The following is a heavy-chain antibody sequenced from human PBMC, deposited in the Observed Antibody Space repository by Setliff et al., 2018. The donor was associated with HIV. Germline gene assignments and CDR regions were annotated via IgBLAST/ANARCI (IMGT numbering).Heavy chain of an antibody. V-gene: IGHV4-59*01. CDR1: GGSISSYY. J-gene: IGHJ4*02. CDR3: ARADCSGSSCYSPGY. D-gene: IGHD2-15*01. CDR2: IYDRGGT. Sequence: PSETLSLTCTVSGGSISSYYWSWIRQPPEKGLEWIGHIYDRGGTNYNPSLKSRVTISLDTSKNQFSLKLNSVTAADTAVYYCARADCSGSSCYSPGYWGQGTLVTVSS.